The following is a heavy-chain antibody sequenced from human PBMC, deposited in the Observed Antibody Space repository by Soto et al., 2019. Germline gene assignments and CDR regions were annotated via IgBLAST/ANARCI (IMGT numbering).Heavy chain of an antibody. Sequence: QVQLVQSGAEVKKPGSSVKVSCKASGGTFSSYAISWVRQAPGQGLEWMGGIIPIFGTANYAQKFQGRVTITADESTSTAYMELSSLRSEDTAVYYCARDLLSSSSVPHYYYYGMDVWGQGTTVTVSS. V-gene: IGHV1-69*01. CDR1: GGTFSSYA. J-gene: IGHJ6*02. CDR2: IIPIFGTA. D-gene: IGHD6-13*01. CDR3: ARDLLSSSSVPHYYYYGMDV.